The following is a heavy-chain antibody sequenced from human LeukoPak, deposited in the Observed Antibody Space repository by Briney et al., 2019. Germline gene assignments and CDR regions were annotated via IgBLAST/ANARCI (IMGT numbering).Heavy chain of an antibody. D-gene: IGHD1-26*01. CDR2: ISYDGSNK. J-gene: IGHJ4*02. CDR1: GFTFSSYA. V-gene: IGHV3-30-3*01. CDR3: ARDCGGSYAFDY. Sequence: GGSLRLSCAASGFTFSSYAMHWVRQAPGKGLEWVAVISYDGSNKYYADSVKGRFTISRDNSKNTLYLQMNSLRAEDTAVYYCARDCGGSYAFDYWGQGTLVTVSS.